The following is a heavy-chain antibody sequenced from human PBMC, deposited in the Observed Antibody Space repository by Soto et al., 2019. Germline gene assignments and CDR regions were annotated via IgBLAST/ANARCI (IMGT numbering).Heavy chain of an antibody. CDR3: AKEYEYSGYDYGAFDI. CDR2: ISGSGGST. V-gene: IGHV3-23*01. Sequence: GGSLRLSCAASGFTFSSYAMSWVRQAPGKGLEWVSAISGSGGSTYYADSVKGRFTISRDNSKNTLYLQMNSLRAEDTAVYYCAKEYEYSGYDYGAFDIWGQGTMVTVSS. D-gene: IGHD5-12*01. CDR1: GFTFSSYA. J-gene: IGHJ3*02.